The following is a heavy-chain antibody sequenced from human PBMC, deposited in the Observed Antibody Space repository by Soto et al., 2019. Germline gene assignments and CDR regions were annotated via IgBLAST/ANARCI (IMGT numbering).Heavy chain of an antibody. CDR1: GFTFSSYD. V-gene: IGHV3-13*04. CDR2: IGTAGDT. CDR3: AKDIGGSYFDY. J-gene: IGHJ4*02. Sequence: GGSLRLSCAASGFTFSSYDMHWVRQATGKGLEWVSAIGTAGDTYYPGSVKGRFTISRENAKNSLYLQMNSLRAEDTALYYCAKDIGGSYFDYWGQGTLVTVSS. D-gene: IGHD1-26*01.